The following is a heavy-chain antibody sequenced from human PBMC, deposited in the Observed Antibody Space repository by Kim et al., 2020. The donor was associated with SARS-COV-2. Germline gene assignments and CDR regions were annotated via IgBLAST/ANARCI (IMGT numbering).Heavy chain of an antibody. V-gene: IGHV4-59*01. CDR2: IYYSGST. Sequence: SETLSLTCTVSGGSISSYYWSWIRQPPGKGLEWIGYIYYSGSTNYNPSLKSRVTISVDTSKNQFSLKLSSVTAADTAVYYCARGAPRIQLWLPDYYYGM. J-gene: IGHJ6*01. CDR1: GGSISSYY. CDR3: ARGAPRIQLWLPDYYYGM. D-gene: IGHD5-18*01.